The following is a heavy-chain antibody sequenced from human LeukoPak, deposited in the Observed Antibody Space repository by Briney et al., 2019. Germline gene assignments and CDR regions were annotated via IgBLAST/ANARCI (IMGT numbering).Heavy chain of an antibody. CDR3: ARDEDASNAFDY. CDR2: TYYRSKWYN. D-gene: IGHD2-15*01. V-gene: IGHV6-1*01. CDR1: GDSVSNNSAV. Sequence: SQTLSLTCAISGDSVSNNSAVWNWIRQSPSRGLEWLGRTYYRSKWYNDYGASVKSRITVNPDTSKNQFSLQLNSVTPEDTAVYYCARDEDASNAFDYWGQGTLVTVSS. J-gene: IGHJ4*02.